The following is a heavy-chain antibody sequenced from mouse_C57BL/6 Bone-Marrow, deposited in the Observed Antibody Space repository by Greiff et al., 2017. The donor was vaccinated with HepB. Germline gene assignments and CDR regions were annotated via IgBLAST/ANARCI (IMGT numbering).Heavy chain of an antibody. CDR1: GYSFTDYN. CDR2: INPNYGTT. D-gene: IGHD2-4*01. V-gene: IGHV1-39*01. J-gene: IGHJ4*01. CDR3: AKGIYYDYIYAMDY. Sequence: VQLQQSGPELVKPGASVKISCKASGYSFTDYNMNWVKQSNGKSLEWIGVINPNYGTTSYNQKFKGKATLTVDQSSSTAYMQLNSLTSEDSAVYYCAKGIYYDYIYAMDYWGQGTSVTVSS.